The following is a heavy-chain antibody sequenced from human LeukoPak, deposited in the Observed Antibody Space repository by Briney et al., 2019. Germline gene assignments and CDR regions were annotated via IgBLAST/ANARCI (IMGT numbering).Heavy chain of an antibody. CDR1: GYTFTSYD. V-gene: IGHV1-8*01. J-gene: IGHJ6*02. D-gene: IGHD3-10*01. CDR2: MNPNSGNT. CDR3: ARSGYGSGAHGMDV. Sequence: ASVKVSCKASGYTFTSYDINWVRQATGQGLEWMGWMNPNSGNTGYAQKFQGRVTMTRNTSISTAYMELSSLRSEDTAVYYCARSGYGSGAHGMDVWGQGTTVTDSS.